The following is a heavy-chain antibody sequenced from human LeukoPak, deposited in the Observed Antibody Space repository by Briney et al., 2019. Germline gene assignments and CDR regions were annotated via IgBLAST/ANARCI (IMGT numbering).Heavy chain of an antibody. V-gene: IGHV4-39*01. CDR2: IYYSGST. Sequence: KSSETLSLTCTVSGGSISSSSYYWGWIRQPPGKGLEWIGSIYYSGSTYYNPSLKTRVTISVDTSKNQCSLKLSSVTAADTAVYYCASFLSSGYYYLPNYWGQGTLVTVSS. CDR1: GGSISSSSYY. CDR3: ASFLSSGYYYLPNY. D-gene: IGHD3-22*01. J-gene: IGHJ4*02.